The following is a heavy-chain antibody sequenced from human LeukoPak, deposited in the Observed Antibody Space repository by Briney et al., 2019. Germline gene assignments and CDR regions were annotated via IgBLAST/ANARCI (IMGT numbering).Heavy chain of an antibody. CDR3: ARAESSSRYYYYGMDV. D-gene: IGHD6-6*01. J-gene: IGHJ6*02. CDR2: MNPNSSNT. CDR1: GYTFTSYD. Sequence: ASVKVSCKASGYTFTSYDINWVRQATGQGLEWMGWMNPNSSNTGYAQKFQGRVTITRDTSTSTAYMELSSLRSEDTAVYYCARAESSSRYYYYGMDVWGQGTTVTVSS. V-gene: IGHV1-8*01.